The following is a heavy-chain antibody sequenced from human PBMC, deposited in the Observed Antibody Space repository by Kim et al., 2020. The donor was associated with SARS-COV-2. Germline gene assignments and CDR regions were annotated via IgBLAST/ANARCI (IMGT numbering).Heavy chain of an antibody. CDR3: ARSTWDYGDLQGREYFQH. V-gene: IGHV3-7*03. D-gene: IGHD4-17*01. CDR1: GFTFSSYW. Sequence: GGSLRLSCAASGFTFSSYWMSWVRQAPGKGLEWVANIKQDGSAKYYVDSVKGRFTISRDNAKNSLYLQMNSLRAEDTAVYYCARSTWDYGDLQGREYFQHWGQGTLGTVSS. CDR2: IKQDGSAK. J-gene: IGHJ1*01.